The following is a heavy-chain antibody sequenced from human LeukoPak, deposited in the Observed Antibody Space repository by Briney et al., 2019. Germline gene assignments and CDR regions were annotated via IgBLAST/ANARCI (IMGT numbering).Heavy chain of an antibody. CDR2: IYSGGST. CDR3: ARVTIYSGSIRRGYMDV. Sequence: GGSLRLSCAASGFTVSSNYMSWVRQAPGKGLEWVSIIYSGGSTYYADSVKGRFTISRDNSKNTLYLQMNSLRAEDTAVYYCARVTIYSGSIRRGYMDVWGKGTTVTAYS. D-gene: IGHD1-26*01. J-gene: IGHJ6*03. CDR1: GFTVSSNY. V-gene: IGHV3-53*01.